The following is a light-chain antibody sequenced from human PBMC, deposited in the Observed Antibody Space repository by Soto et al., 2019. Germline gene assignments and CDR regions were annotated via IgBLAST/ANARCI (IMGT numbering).Light chain of an antibody. CDR3: AAWEDSLSGYYV. V-gene: IGLV1-47*01. J-gene: IGLJ1*01. Sequence: QSVLTQPPSASGTPGQRVTISCSGSSSNIGSNYVYWYQQLPGTAPKLLIYRNNQRPSGVPDRFSGSKSGTSASLAISGLRFEDEADYYWAAWEDSLSGYYVFGTGTKLTVL. CDR2: RNN. CDR1: SSNIGSNY.